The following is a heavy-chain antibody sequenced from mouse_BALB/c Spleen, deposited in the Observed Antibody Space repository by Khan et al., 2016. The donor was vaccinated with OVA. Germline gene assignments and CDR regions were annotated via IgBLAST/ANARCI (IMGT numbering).Heavy chain of an antibody. Sequence: QVQLQQPVPELVNPGASLKVSCKASGYTFTDYIIGWVKKSTRQGLEWIGDIFPGSGTPYYNEKFKDKATLNADKYSNTAYMQLSSLTSDDSAVYFCARGGYSLFAYWGQGTLVTVSA. CDR2: IFPGSGTP. J-gene: IGHJ3*01. CDR3: ARGGYSLFAY. V-gene: IGHV1-77*01. CDR1: GYTFTDYI.